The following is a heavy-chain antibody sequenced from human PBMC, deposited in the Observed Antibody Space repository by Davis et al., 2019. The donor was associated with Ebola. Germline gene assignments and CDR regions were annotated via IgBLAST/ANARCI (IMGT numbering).Heavy chain of an antibody. Sequence: HTGGSLRLSCAASGFTFSSYWMHWVRQAPGKGLVWVSRINSDGSSTSYADSVKGRFTISRDNAKNSLFLQMNSLRADDTGLYFCAREPNSFDFWGQGALVTVST. J-gene: IGHJ4*02. V-gene: IGHV3-74*01. CDR3: AREPNSFDF. CDR1: GFTFSSYW. CDR2: INSDGSST.